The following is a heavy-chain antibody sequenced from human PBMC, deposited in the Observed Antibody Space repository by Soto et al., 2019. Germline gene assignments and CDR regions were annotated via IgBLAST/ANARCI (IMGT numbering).Heavy chain of an antibody. V-gene: IGHV4-39*01. CDR1: GGSISSSSYY. D-gene: IGHD2-21*02. Sequence: SETLSLTCTVSGGSISSSSYYWGWIRQPPGKGLEWIGSIYYSGSTHYNPSLKSRVTISVDTSKKQFSLKLSSVTAADTAVYYCARHRGFCGCDCYSYYYDFWGLGTLVTVSS. J-gene: IGHJ4*02. CDR2: IYYSGST. CDR3: ARHRGFCGCDCYSYYYDF.